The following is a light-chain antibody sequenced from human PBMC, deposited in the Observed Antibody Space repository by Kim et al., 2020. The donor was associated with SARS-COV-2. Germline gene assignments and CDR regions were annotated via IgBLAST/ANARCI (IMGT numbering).Light chain of an antibody. J-gene: IGKJ2*01. CDR2: GAS. Sequence: LSPGERVTLSCRASQSVSSSYLAWYQQKPGQAPRRLIYGASSRATGIPDRFSGSGSGTDFTLTISRLEPEDFAVYYCQQYGSSPYNFGQGTKLEI. CDR1: QSVSSSY. CDR3: QQYGSSPYN. V-gene: IGKV3-20*01.